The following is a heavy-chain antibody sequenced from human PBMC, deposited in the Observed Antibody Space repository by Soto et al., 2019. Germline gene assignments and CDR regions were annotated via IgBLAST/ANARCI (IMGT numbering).Heavy chain of an antibody. CDR2: ISGSGGST. D-gene: IGHD6-13*01. Sequence: GGSLRLSCAASGFTFSGYAMSWVRQATGKGLEWVSAISGSGGSTYYADSVKGRSTISRDNSKNTLYLQMNSLRAEDTAVYYCAXDGSAAAGHYYYYGMEVWGQGTTGTVSS. J-gene: IGHJ6*02. CDR1: GFTFSGYA. CDR3: AXDGSAAAGHYYYYGMEV. V-gene: IGHV3-23*01.